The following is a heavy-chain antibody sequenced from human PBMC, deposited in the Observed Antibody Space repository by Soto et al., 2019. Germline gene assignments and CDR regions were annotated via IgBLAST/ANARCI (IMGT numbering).Heavy chain of an antibody. V-gene: IGHV3-33*01. D-gene: IGHD6-6*01. J-gene: IGHJ6*02. CDR3: ARGFPTSIAARFYYYGMDV. CDR1: GFTFSSYG. CDR2: IWYDGSNK. Sequence: GGSLRLSCAASGFTFSSYGMHWVRQAPGKGLEWVAVIWYDGSNKYYADSVKGRFTISRDNSKNTLYLQMNSLRAEDTAVYYCARGFPTSIAARFYYYGMDVWGQGTTVTVSS.